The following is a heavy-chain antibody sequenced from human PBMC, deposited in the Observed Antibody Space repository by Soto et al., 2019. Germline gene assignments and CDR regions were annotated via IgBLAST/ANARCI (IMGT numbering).Heavy chain of an antibody. J-gene: IGHJ6*02. V-gene: IGHV3-23*01. Sequence: EVQLLESGGGLVQPGGSLRLSCAASGFTFSSYAMSWVRQAPGKGLEWVSAISGSGGSTYYADSVKGRFTISRDNSKNMRYLQMNSLSAEDTAVYDCAAGRGVNFYYGMDVWGQGTTVTVSS. CDR3: AAGRGVNFYYGMDV. CDR1: GFTFSSYA. D-gene: IGHD3-10*01. CDR2: ISGSGGST.